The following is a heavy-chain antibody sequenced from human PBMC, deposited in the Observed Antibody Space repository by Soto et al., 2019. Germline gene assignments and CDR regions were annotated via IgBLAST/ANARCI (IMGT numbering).Heavy chain of an antibody. CDR1: GFTFSSYW. D-gene: IGHD5-18*01. J-gene: IGHJ4*02. CDR2: IKQDGSEK. Sequence: EVQLVASGGGLVQPGGSLRLSCAASGFTFSSYWMSWVRQAPGKGLEWVANIKQDGSEKYYVDSVKGRFTISRDNAKNSLYLQMNSLRAEDTAVYYCARARRGYSYGSRYFDYWGQGTLVTVSS. V-gene: IGHV3-7*01. CDR3: ARARRGYSYGSRYFDY.